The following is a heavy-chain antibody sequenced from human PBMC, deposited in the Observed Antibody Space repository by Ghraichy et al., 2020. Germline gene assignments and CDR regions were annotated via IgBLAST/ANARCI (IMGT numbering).Heavy chain of an antibody. CDR3: ASLGGLLLT. D-gene: IGHD2-15*01. J-gene: IGHJ5*02. Sequence: GGSLRLSCAASGFPFSNYWMHWVRQAPGKGLVWVSRINSDGSESMYADSAKGRFTISRDNSKNMLYLQMSSLRAEDTATYYCASLGGLLLTWGQGTLVTVSS. V-gene: IGHV3-74*03. CDR1: GFPFSNYW. CDR2: INSDGSES.